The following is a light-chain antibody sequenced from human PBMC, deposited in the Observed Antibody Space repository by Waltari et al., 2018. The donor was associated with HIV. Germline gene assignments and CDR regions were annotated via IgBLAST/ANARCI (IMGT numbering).Light chain of an antibody. V-gene: IGKV3-15*01. CDR3: QQYNHWPWT. Sequence: EIVMTQSPDTLSVSPGERATLSCRASQSVTTNLAWYQQKPGQAPRLLFYGSSTRATGLPDRFSGSASGTEFTRTISSLQSEDSAVYYCQQYNHWPWTFGQGTTVEIK. CDR1: QSVTTN. J-gene: IGKJ1*01. CDR2: GSS.